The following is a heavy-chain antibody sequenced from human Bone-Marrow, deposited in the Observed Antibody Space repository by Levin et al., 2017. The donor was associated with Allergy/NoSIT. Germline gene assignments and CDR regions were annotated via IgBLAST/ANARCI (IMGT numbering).Heavy chain of an antibody. D-gene: IGHD2-2*02. CDR2: ISGSGTNS. J-gene: IGHJ4*02. Sequence: SCAASGFTFSSHAMSWVRQAPGKGLEWVSTISGSGTNSYSADSVKGRFTISRDNSNKRVYLHMNSLRVEDTAIFYCAKDRGSSTAIPFDFWGQGTLVTVSS. CDR3: AKDRGSSTAIPFDF. CDR1: GFTFSSHA. V-gene: IGHV3-23*01.